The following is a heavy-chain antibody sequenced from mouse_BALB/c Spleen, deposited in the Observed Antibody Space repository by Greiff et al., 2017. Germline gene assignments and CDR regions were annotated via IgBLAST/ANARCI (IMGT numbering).Heavy chain of an antibody. J-gene: IGHJ4*01. CDR3: ARGHYYGSSSYAMDY. D-gene: IGHD1-1*01. Sequence: EVQGVESGGGLVKPGGSLKLSCAASGFTFSSYAMSWVRQTPEKRLEWVASISSGGSTYYPDSVKGRFTISRDNARNILYLQMSSLRSEDTAMYYCARGHYYGSSSYAMDYWGQGTSVTVSS. CDR1: GFTFSSYA. V-gene: IGHV5-6-5*01. CDR2: ISSGGST.